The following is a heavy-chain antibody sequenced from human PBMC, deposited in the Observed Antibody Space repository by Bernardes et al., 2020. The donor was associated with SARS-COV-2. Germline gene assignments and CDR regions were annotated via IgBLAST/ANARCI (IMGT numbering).Heavy chain of an antibody. Sequence: GESLNISCKGSGYSFTSYWIGWVRQMPGKGLEWMGIIYPGDSDTRYSPSFQGQVTISADKSISTAYLQWSSLKASDTAMYYCARRSMITFGGVPYYYYYGMDVWGQGTTVTVSS. CDR3: ARRSMITFGGVPYYYYYGMDV. J-gene: IGHJ6*02. CDR2: IYPGDSDT. V-gene: IGHV5-51*01. CDR1: GYSFTSYW. D-gene: IGHD3-16*01.